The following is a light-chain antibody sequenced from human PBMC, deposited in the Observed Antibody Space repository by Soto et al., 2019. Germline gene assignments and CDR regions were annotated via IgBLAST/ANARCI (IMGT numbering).Light chain of an antibody. V-gene: IGKV1-8*01. CDR3: QQYYSYPWT. CDR2: AAS. Sequence: AIQMTQSPSSLSASVGDRVTTTCRASQGISSWLALYQQKPGKAPKLLIYAASTLQSGVPSRFSGSGSGTDFTLTISCLQSEDFATYYCQQYYSYPWTFGQGTKVDI. J-gene: IGKJ1*01. CDR1: QGISSW.